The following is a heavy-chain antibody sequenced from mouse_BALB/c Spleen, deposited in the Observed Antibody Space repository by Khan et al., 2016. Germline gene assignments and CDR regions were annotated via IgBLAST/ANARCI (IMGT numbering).Heavy chain of an antibody. CDR2: IHYSGSP. Sequence: EVKLEESGPDLVKPSQSLSLTCTVTGYSITSGYSWHWLRQFPGNKLEWMGYIHYSGSPTYNPSLKSRISITRDTSKNQFFLQLNSVTTEDTATYYCATSNGDAWFAYWGQGTLVTVSA. V-gene: IGHV3-1*02. J-gene: IGHJ3*01. CDR1: GYSITSGYS. D-gene: IGHD4-1*01. CDR3: ATSNGDAWFAY.